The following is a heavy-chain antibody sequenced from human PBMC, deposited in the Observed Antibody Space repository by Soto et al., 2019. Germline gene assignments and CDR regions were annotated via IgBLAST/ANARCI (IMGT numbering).Heavy chain of an antibody. J-gene: IGHJ6*02. CDR3: ARHVWEPVSSVWYVGYYYYGMDV. CDR1: GYNFASYW. CDR2: IYPGDSDT. V-gene: IGHV5-51*01. D-gene: IGHD6-19*01. Sequence: GESLKISCQGSGYNFASYWIGWVRQMPGKGLEWMGIIYPGDSDTRYSPSFQGQVTISADKSISTAYLQWSSLKASDTAMYYCARHVWEPVSSVWYVGYYYYGMDVWGQGTTVTVSS.